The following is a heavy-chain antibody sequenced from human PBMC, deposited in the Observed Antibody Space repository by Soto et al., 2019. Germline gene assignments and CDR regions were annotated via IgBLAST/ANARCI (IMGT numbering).Heavy chain of an antibody. CDR2: IYWNDDK. J-gene: IGHJ4*02. Sequence: SGPTLVNPTQTLTLTCTFSGFSLRTSGVGVRWILQPPGKALEWLALIYWNDDKRYSPSLKSRLTITKDTSKNQVVLTMTNMDPVDTATYYCAQLFSDGYLFDYWGQGTLGTVSS. V-gene: IGHV2-5*01. D-gene: IGHD5-12*01. CDR3: AQLFSDGYLFDY. CDR1: GFSLRTSGVG.